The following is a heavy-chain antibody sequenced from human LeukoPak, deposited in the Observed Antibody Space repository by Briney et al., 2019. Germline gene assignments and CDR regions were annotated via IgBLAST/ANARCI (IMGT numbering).Heavy chain of an antibody. D-gene: IGHD5-24*01. Sequence: GGSLRLSCAASGFRLWRHYMSWVRQAPGKGLEWVALSYSGGSTYFADSVKGRFTISRDNSKNMLYLKMNSLRVEDSAVYYCARGPDVDGYIHAPFDSWGQGTLVTASS. J-gene: IGHJ4*02. CDR2: SYSGGST. CDR1: GFRLWRHY. CDR3: ARGPDVDGYIHAPFDS. V-gene: IGHV3-53*01.